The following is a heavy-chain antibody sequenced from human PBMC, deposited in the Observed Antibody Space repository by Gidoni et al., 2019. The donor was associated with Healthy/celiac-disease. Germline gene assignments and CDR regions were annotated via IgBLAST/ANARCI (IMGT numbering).Heavy chain of an antibody. D-gene: IGHD2-15*01. CDR1: GGSISSGGYY. CDR3: ARANCSGGSCYLPDY. V-gene: IGHV4-31*03. CDR2: IYYSGST. Sequence: QVQLQESGPGLVQPSQTLSLTCTVSGGSISSGGYYWSWIRQHPGKGLEWIGYIYYSGSTYYNPSLKSRVTISVDTSKNQFSLKLSSVTAADTAVYYCARANCSGGSCYLPDYWGQGTLVTVSS. J-gene: IGHJ4*02.